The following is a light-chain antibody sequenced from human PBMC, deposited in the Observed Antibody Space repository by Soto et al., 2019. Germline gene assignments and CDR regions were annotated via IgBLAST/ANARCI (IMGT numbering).Light chain of an antibody. J-gene: IGKJ2*01. CDR1: QTVGRY. V-gene: IGKV3-11*01. CDR3: QQSDRSPYT. CDR2: DAS. Sequence: EIVLTQSPATLSLSPGDRVTLSCRASQTVGRYLSWYQHSPGQGPRLLVYDASNRATGIPARFSGSGSETDFTLTISSLEPEDFAVYYCQQSDRSPYTFGQGTKLEI.